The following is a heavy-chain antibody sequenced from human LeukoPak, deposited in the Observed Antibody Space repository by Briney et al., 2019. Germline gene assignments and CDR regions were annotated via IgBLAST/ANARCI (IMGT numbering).Heavy chain of an antibody. D-gene: IGHD6-19*01. Sequence: GGSLRLXCAASGFTVSSNYMSWVRQAPGKGLESVSVIYSGGDTYYADSVKGRFTISRDNSKNTLYLQMNSLRAEDTAVYYCARVAVGAGTDYFDYWGQGTLVTVSS. CDR1: GFTVSSNY. J-gene: IGHJ4*02. CDR3: ARVAVGAGTDYFDY. V-gene: IGHV3-53*01. CDR2: IYSGGDT.